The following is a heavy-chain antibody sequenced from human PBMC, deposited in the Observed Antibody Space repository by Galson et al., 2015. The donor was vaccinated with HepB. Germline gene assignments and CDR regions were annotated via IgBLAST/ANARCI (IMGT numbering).Heavy chain of an antibody. Sequence: SVKVSCKASGYTFTGYYMHWVRQAPGQGLEWMGWINPNSGGTNYAQKFQGRVTMTRDTSISTAYMELSRLRSDDTAVYYCAKEVVVVPAAPIFGADYYYGMDVWGQGTTVTVSS. CDR1: GYTFTGYY. D-gene: IGHD2-2*01. J-gene: IGHJ6*02. CDR2: INPNSGGT. CDR3: AKEVVVVPAAPIFGADYYYGMDV. V-gene: IGHV1-2*02.